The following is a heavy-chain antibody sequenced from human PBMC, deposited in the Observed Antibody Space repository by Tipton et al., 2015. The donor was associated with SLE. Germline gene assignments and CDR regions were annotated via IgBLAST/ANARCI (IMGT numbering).Heavy chain of an antibody. V-gene: IGHV4-4*07. J-gene: IGHJ6*02. CDR3: ARETYHYDSSGYSYYYYGMDV. D-gene: IGHD3-22*01. Sequence: TLSLTCTVSGGSISSYYWSWIRQPAGKGLEWIGRIYTSGSTNYNPSLKSRVTMSVDTSKNQFSLKLSSVTAADTAVYYCARETYHYDSSGYSYYYYGMDVWGQRTTVTVSS. CDR2: IYTSGST. CDR1: GGSISSYY.